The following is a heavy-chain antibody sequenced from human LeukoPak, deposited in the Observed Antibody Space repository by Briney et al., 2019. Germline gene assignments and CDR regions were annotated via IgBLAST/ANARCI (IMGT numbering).Heavy chain of an antibody. D-gene: IGHD6-13*01. V-gene: IGHV3-23*01. J-gene: IGHJ4*02. CDR1: GFTFSSYT. CDR2: ISGSGGTT. CDR3: AKGRTGYIPDY. Sequence: GGSLRLSCAASGFTFSSYTMTWVRQAPGKGLEWVSVISGSGGTTNYADSVKGRFTISRDNSKNMLYLQMNSLRAEDTAVYYCAKGRTGYIPDYWGQGTPVTVSA.